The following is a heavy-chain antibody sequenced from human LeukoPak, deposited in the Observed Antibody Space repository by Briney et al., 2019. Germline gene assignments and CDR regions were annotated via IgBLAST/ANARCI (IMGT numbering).Heavy chain of an antibody. CDR2: IYPGDSDT. Sequence: GESLKISCKGSGYSFTNYWIGWVRQMPGKGLEWVAIIYPGDSDTRYSPSFQGQVTISADKSISTAYLQWSSLKASDTAMYYCARRFFGSWDGFDFWGQGTMVPVS. CDR1: GYSFTNYW. V-gene: IGHV5-51*01. CDR3: ARRFFGSWDGFDF. J-gene: IGHJ3*01. D-gene: IGHD1-26*01.